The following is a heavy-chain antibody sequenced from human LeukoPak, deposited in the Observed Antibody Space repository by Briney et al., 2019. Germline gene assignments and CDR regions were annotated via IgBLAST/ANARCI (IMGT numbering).Heavy chain of an antibody. CDR1: GFTFSSYW. V-gene: IGHV3-7*01. D-gene: IGHD3-22*01. Sequence: GGSLRLSCAASGFTFSSYWMSWVRQAPGKGLEWVANIKQDGSEKYYVDSVKGRFTISRDNAKNSLYLQMNSLRAEDTAVYYCAREDLGLYSSGYYYPTNFDNWGQGTVLTVSS. J-gene: IGHJ4*02. CDR2: IKQDGSEK. CDR3: AREDLGLYSSGYYYPTNFDN.